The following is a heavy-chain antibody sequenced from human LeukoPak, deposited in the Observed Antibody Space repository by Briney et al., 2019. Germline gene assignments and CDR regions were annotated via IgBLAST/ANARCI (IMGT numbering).Heavy chain of an antibody. Sequence: SETLSLTCTVSAGSVSSGSYYWSWIRQAPGKGLEWIGYIYYSGSTNYNPSLKSRVTISVDTSKNQFSLKLSSVTAADTAVYYCASGGYDWKYYFDYWGQGTLVTVSS. CDR3: ASGGYDWKYYFDY. CDR1: AGSVSSGSYY. D-gene: IGHD5-12*01. V-gene: IGHV4-61*01. CDR2: IYYSGST. J-gene: IGHJ4*02.